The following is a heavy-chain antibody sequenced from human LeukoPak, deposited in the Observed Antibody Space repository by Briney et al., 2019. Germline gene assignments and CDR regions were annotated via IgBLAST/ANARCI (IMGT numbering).Heavy chain of an antibody. CDR1: GYSFSSHH. V-gene: IGHV1-46*01. D-gene: IGHD3-10*01. CDR2: NFSHDGST. Sequence: GASVKVSCKTSGYSFSSHHVHWVRQAPGQGLEWMGINFSHDGSTSNTQKFQGRVTMTRDTSTSTVYMELSSLRSEDTAVYYCARDSGSFHYDMDVWGQGTTVIVSS. CDR3: ARDSGSFHYDMDV. J-gene: IGHJ6*02.